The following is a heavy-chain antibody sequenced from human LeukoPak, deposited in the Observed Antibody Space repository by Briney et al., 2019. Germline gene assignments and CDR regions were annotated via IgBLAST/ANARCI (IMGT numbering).Heavy chain of an antibody. J-gene: IGHJ4*02. CDR3: ARGEVPPHYFDY. CDR2: IILIFGTA. Sequence: SVKVSCKASGGTFSSYAISWVRQAPGQGLEWVGGIILIFGTANYAQKFQGRVTITADESTNTAYMELSSLRSEDTAVYYCARGEVPPHYFDYWGQGTLVTVSS. CDR1: GGTFSSYA. V-gene: IGHV1-69*13.